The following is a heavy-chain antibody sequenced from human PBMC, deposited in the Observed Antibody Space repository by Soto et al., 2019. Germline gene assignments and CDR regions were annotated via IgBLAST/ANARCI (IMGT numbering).Heavy chain of an antibody. Sequence: GGSLRLSCAASVFTFSSYAMSWVRQAPGKGLEWVSAISGSGGSTYYADSVKGRFTISRDNSKNTPYLQMNSLRAEDTAVYYCAKGVATTYYYYYYMDVWGKGTTVTVSS. CDR3: AKGVATTYYYYYYMDV. V-gene: IGHV3-23*01. J-gene: IGHJ6*03. D-gene: IGHD5-12*01. CDR2: ISGSGGST. CDR1: VFTFSSYA.